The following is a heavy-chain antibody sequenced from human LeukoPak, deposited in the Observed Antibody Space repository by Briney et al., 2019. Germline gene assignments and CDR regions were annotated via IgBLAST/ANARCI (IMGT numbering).Heavy chain of an antibody. V-gene: IGHV1-18*01. CDR1: GYTFTNYA. Sequence: ASVKVSCKASGYTFTNYAMNWVRQVPGQGLEWMGWISAYNGNTNYAQKLQGRVTMTTDTSTSTAYMELRSLRSDDTAVYYCARGIQLWDYWGQGTLVTVSS. CDR3: ARGIQLWDY. J-gene: IGHJ4*02. CDR2: ISAYNGNT. D-gene: IGHD5-18*01.